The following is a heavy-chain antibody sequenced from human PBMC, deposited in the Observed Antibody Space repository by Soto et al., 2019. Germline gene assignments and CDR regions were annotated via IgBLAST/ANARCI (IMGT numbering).Heavy chain of an antibody. J-gene: IGHJ5*02. CDR3: ARDIDYGDYAFDP. D-gene: IGHD4-17*01. CDR1: GYTFTGYY. CDR2: INPNSGGT. Sequence: GASVKVSCKASGYTFTGYYMHWVRQAPGQGLEWMGWINPNSGGTNYAQKFQGRVTMTRDTSISTAYMELSRLRSDDTAVYYCARDIDYGDYAFDPWGQGTLVTVSS. V-gene: IGHV1-2*02.